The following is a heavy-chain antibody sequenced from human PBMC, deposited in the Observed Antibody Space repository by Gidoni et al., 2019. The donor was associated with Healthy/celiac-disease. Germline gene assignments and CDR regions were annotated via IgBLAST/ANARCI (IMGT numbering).Heavy chain of an antibody. J-gene: IGHJ4*02. CDR2: IIPILGIA. Sequence: QVQLVQSGAEVKKPGSSVKVSCKASGGTFSSYAISWVRQAPGQGLEWMGRIIPILGIANYAQKFQGRVTITADKSTSTAYMELSSLRSEDTAVYYCAREGGVGAAYYFDYWGQGTLVTVSS. CDR1: GGTFSSYA. CDR3: AREGGVGAAYYFDY. D-gene: IGHD1-26*01. V-gene: IGHV1-69*04.